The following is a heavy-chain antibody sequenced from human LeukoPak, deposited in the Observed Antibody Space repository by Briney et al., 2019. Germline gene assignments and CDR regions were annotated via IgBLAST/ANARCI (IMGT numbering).Heavy chain of an antibody. V-gene: IGHV3-30-3*01. CDR1: GFTFSTYA. D-gene: IGHD3-16*01. CDR2: VSYDGSIE. Sequence: GRSLRLSRAASGFTFSTYAMYSVRQAPGKGLEWVAIVSYDGSIEYYADSVKGRFTISRDNSKNTLYLQMNSLRAEDTAVYYCARDLLGGGLDYWGQGTLVTVSS. CDR3: ARDLLGGGLDY. J-gene: IGHJ4*02.